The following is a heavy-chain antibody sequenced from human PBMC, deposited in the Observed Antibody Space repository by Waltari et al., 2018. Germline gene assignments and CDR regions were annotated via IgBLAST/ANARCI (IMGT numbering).Heavy chain of an antibody. Sequence: VQSGGGVVQPGKSLRLSCVGSGFNFNEYGMHWVRQAPGKGLEWVAVIWSDGSKVHYADDVQGRFVISRDNSKKTLYWQMNSLRGEDTGLYYCTRVFPGIGISGNFDQWGQGTQVTVSS. CDR2: IWSDGSKV. CDR3: TRVFPGIGISGNFDQ. CDR1: GFNFNEYG. V-gene: IGHV3-33*01. D-gene: IGHD5-12*01. J-gene: IGHJ4*02.